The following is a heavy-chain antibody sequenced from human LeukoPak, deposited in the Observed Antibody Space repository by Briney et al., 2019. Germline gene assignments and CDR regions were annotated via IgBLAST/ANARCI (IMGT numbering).Heavy chain of an antibody. CDR1: GYTFTSYY. Sequence: ASVKVSRKASGYTFTSYYMHWVRQAPGQGLEWMGIINPSGGSTSYAQKFQGRVTMTRDTSTSTVYMELSSLRSEDTAVYYCASSRANWGSILVYGMDVWGKGTTVTVSS. CDR2: INPSGGST. V-gene: IGHV1-46*01. D-gene: IGHD7-27*01. CDR3: ASSRANWGSILVYGMDV. J-gene: IGHJ6*04.